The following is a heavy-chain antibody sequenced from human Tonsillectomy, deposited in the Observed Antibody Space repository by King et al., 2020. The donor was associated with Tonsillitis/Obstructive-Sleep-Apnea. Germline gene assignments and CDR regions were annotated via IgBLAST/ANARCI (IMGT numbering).Heavy chain of an antibody. V-gene: IGHV3-23*04. CDR3: ATVRRIYSDSSDAYFDY. CDR2: IYNSDGRT. D-gene: IGHD3-22*01. Sequence: VQLVESGGDLVQPGGSLRLSCAASGFTFSNYATSWVRQAPGKGLEFVSTIYNSDGRTYYADSVKGRLTISRDNSKNTLYLQMNSLRAEDTAVYYCATVRRIYSDSSDAYFDYWGQGTLVTVSS. CDR1: GFTFSNYA. J-gene: IGHJ4*02.